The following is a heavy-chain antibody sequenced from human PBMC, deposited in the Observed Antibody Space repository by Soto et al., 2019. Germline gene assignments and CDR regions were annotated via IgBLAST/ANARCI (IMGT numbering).Heavy chain of an antibody. J-gene: IGHJ4*02. CDR1: GYIVSHDA. V-gene: IGHV3-23*01. CDR3: AQAPTGDHLGAFAS. Sequence: EVHLLESGGGLVQPGGSLRLSCAASGYIVSHDAMACFRQALGQGLELVSDISGNGGGTQYTESVKGRFTISRENSNNTLYLPTQSLSAEDTAVYYCAQAPTGDHLGAFASSGQGNRVNVSS. D-gene: IGHD2-21*01. CDR2: ISGNGGGT.